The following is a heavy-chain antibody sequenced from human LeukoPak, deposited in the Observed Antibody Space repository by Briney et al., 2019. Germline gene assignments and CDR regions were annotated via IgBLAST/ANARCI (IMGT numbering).Heavy chain of an antibody. CDR2: IYSGDT. D-gene: IGHD6-13*01. CDR1: GFTVSSNY. J-gene: IGHJ4*02. Sequence: GGSLRLSCAASGFTVSSNYMSWVRQAPGKGLEWVSVIYSGDTYYADSVKGRFTISRGNSKNTVYLQMNRLRAEDTAVYYCARQSAAGPYYFDYWGQGTLVTVSS. CDR3: ARQSAAGPYYFDY. V-gene: IGHV3-53*01.